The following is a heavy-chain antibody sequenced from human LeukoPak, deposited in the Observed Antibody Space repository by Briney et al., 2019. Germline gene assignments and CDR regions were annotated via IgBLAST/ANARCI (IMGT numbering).Heavy chain of an antibody. J-gene: IGHJ4*02. V-gene: IGHV6-1*01. CDR3: ARDAAGTFDF. CDR2: TYYRSKWFN. Sequence: SQTLSLTCAISGDSVSSSSATWNWFRQSPSRGLEWLGRTYYRSKWFNDYAESVKSRITINPDTSKNQFSLQLNSVTPEDTFMYYCARDAAGTFDFWGQGTLVTVSS. D-gene: IGHD6-19*01. CDR1: GDSVSSSSAT.